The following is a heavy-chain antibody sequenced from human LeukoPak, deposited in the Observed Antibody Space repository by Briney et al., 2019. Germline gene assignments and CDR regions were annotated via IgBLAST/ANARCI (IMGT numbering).Heavy chain of an antibody. Sequence: ASVKVSCKASGYTFTGYYMHWVRQAPGQGLEWMGWINPNSGGTNYAQNLQGRVTMTTDTSTSTAYMELRSLRSDDTAVYYCARDSTPYYDRYYMDVWGKGTTVTVSS. CDR3: ARDSTPYYDRYYMDV. J-gene: IGHJ6*03. D-gene: IGHD3-3*01. CDR2: INPNSGGT. CDR1: GYTFTGYY. V-gene: IGHV1-2*02.